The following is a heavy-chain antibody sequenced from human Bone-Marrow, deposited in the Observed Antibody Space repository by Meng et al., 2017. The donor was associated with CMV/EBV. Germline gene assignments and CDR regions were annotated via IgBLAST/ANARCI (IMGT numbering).Heavy chain of an antibody. CDR3: ASGSGSLEGYFDY. V-gene: IGHV3-43*01. CDR1: GFTFDDYT. J-gene: IGHJ4*02. D-gene: IGHD1-26*01. CDR2: ISWDGGST. Sequence: GESLKISCAASGFTFDDYTMHWVRQAPGKGLEWVSLISWDGGSTYYADSVKGRFTISRDNSKNTLYLQMNSLRAEDTAVYYCASGSGSLEGYFDYWGQGTLVTVSS.